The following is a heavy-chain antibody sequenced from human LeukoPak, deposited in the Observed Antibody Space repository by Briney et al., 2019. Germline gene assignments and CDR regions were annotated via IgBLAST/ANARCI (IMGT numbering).Heavy chain of an antibody. V-gene: IGHV1-69*13. Sequence: SVKVSCKASGGTFSSYAISWVRQAPGQGLEWMGGIIPIFGTANYAQKFQGRVTITADESTSTAYMELSSLRSEDTAVYYCARVDRQWLVRNLDYWGQGTLVTVSS. D-gene: IGHD6-19*01. J-gene: IGHJ4*02. CDR2: IIPIFGTA. CDR1: GGTFSSYA. CDR3: ARVDRQWLVRNLDY.